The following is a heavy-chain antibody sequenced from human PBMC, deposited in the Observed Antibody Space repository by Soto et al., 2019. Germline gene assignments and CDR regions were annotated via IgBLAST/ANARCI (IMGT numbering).Heavy chain of an antibody. D-gene: IGHD2-21*02. J-gene: IGHJ6*02. CDR3: ASCGGDCYSPAFDYYYYGMDV. CDR1: GGTFSSYA. V-gene: IGHV1-69*12. CDR2: IIPIFGTA. Sequence: QVQLVQSGAEVKKPGSSVKVSCKASGGTFSSYAISWVRQAPGQGLEWMGGIIPIFGTANYAQKFQGRVTITADESTSTAYMELGSLRSEDKAVYYCASCGGDCYSPAFDYYYYGMDVWGQGTTVTVSS.